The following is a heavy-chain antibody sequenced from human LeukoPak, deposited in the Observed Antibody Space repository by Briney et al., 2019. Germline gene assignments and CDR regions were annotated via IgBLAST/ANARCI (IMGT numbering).Heavy chain of an antibody. CDR1: GGSISSSSYY. CDR3: ARHDDFWSGYNWFDP. V-gene: IGHV4-39*01. D-gene: IGHD3-3*01. CDR2: LYYTGTT. J-gene: IGHJ5*02. Sequence: SETLSLTCTVSGGSISSSSYYWAWIRQPPGKGLEWIGTLYYTGTTYYNPSLESRVTISVDTSKNQFSLKLNALTAADTAVYYCARHDDFWSGYNWFDPWGQGTLVTVSS.